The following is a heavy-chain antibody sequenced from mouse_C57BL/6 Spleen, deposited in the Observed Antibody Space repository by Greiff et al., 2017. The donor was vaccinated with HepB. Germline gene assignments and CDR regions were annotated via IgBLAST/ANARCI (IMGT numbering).Heavy chain of an antibody. CDR3: ARLGGGHYYGNAMDY. CDR1: GYTFTSYW. V-gene: IGHV1-53*01. Sequence: VQLQQSGTDLVKPGASVKLSCKASGYTFTSYWMHWVKPRPGQGLEWIGNINPSNGGTNYNEKFKSKATLTVDKSSSTAYMQLCSLTSEDSAVYYCARLGGGHYYGNAMDYWGQGTSVTVSS. CDR2: INPSNGGT. D-gene: IGHD2-1*01. J-gene: IGHJ4*01.